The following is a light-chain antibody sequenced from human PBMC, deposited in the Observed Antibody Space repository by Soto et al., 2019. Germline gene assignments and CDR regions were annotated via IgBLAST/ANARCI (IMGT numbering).Light chain of an antibody. CDR2: EVS. CDR3: SSYAGSTNYV. J-gene: IGLJ1*01. CDR1: SSDVGAYNY. Sequence: QSVLTQPPSASGSPGQSVTISCTGTSSDVGAYNYVSWYQLHAGKAPKLIVYEVSKRPSDVPDRFSASKSGNTASLTVSGLQTEDEADYYCSSYAGSTNYVFGIGTKLTVL. V-gene: IGLV2-8*01.